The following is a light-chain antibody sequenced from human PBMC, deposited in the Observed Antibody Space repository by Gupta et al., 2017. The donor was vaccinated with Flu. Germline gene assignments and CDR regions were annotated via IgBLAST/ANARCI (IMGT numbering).Light chain of an antibody. CDR1: SSHLGSNY. J-gene: IGLJ3*02. CDR3: AAWDDSLSGLWV. CDR2: MKN. Sequence: QSVLTQPPSASGTPGQRVSISCSGSSSHLGSNYVYWYQQLPGTAPKLRSEMKNKRPSGVTDRCSGSKSGTSASLAISGLRSEEEAEDDGAAWDDSLSGLWVFGGGTKLTVL. V-gene: IGLV1-47*01.